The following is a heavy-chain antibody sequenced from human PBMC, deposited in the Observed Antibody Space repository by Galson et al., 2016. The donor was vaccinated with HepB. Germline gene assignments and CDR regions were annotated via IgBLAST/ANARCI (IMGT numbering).Heavy chain of an antibody. D-gene: IGHD1/OR15-1a*01. V-gene: IGHV4-59*01. Sequence: ETLSLTCTVSGDSISHYHWSWIRQPPGKGLEWLGQIYYTGSANYNPSLKSRVTMSLDTSNNQFSLRLTSVTAADTALYFCARVAQVPYWNIDDWGRGTLVAVSS. CDR3: ARVAQVPYWNIDD. CDR2: IYYTGSA. J-gene: IGHJ4*02. CDR1: GDSISHYH.